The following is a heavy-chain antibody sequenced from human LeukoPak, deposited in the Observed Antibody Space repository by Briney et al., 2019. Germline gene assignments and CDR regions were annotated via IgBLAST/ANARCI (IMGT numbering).Heavy chain of an antibody. CDR1: GYSISSGYY. CDR2: IYQSGST. V-gene: IGHV4-38-2*01. CDR3: ACPGPYTYYYDSSGYYLH. Sequence: PSETLSLTCAVSGYSISSGYYWGWIRQPPGKGMEWIESIYQSGSTYYNPSLKSRVTISVDTSKNQFSLKLSSVTAADTAVYYFACPGPYTYYYDSSGYYLHWGQGTLVTVSS. J-gene: IGHJ4*02. D-gene: IGHD3-22*01.